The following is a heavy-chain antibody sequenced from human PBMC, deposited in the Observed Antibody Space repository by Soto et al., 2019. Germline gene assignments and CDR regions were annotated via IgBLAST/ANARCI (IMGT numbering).Heavy chain of an antibody. D-gene: IGHD2-15*01. CDR3: ARGVFCSCGSCYSDDAFDI. CDR1: GFTFSSYA. CDR2: ISYDGSNK. Sequence: QVQLVESGGGVVQPGRSLRLSCAASGFTFSSYAMHWVRQAPGKGLEWVAVISYDGSNKYYADSVKGRFTISRDNSKNTLYLHMNSLRAEDTAVYYCARGVFCSCGSCYSDDAFDIWGQGTMVTVSS. J-gene: IGHJ3*02. V-gene: IGHV3-30-3*01.